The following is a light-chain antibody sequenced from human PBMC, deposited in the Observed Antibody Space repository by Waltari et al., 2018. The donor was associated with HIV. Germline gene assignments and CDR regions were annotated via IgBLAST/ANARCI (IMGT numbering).Light chain of an antibody. J-gene: IGLJ3*02. Sequence: QSALTQPPSVSGSPGQSVTIYCTGTSSDVARYDRVSWYQQPPGTGPTLLIYEVVHRPSVVTYRFSGSKSGNTASLTIFGLQSEVEADYYCSSFTTSSTCVCGGGTKLTV. CDR3: SSFTTSSTCV. CDR1: SSDVARYDR. CDR2: EVV. V-gene: IGLV2-18*02.